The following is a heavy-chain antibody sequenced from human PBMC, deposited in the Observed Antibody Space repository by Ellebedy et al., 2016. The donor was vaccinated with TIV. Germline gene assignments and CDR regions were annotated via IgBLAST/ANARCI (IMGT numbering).Heavy chain of an antibody. V-gene: IGHV3-66*01. CDR3: VRDLRGPGDY. J-gene: IGHJ4*02. Sequence: GESLKISCAATGFTVSNNYMSWIRQAPGKGLEWVSVLYGSGTTFYADSAKGRFTISRVNAKKSLHLQMNSLRGDDTAVYYCVRDLRGPGDYWGQGTLVTVSS. D-gene: IGHD3-10*01. CDR2: LYGSGTT. CDR1: GFTVSNNY.